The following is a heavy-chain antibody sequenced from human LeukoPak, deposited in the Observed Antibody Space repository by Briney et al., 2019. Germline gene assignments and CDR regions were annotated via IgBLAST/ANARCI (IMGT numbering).Heavy chain of an antibody. CDR1: GYTFIGYY. CDR2: IIPNSGDT. Sequence: GASVKVSCKASGYTFIGYYIHWVRQAPGQRLEWVGWIIPNSGDTKYAQKFQGRVTMTRDTSISTAYLELTRLRSDDTAFYYCARVEALYHLPTHWGQGTLVTVSS. D-gene: IGHD6-6*01. V-gene: IGHV1-2*02. CDR3: ARVEALYHLPTH. J-gene: IGHJ4*02.